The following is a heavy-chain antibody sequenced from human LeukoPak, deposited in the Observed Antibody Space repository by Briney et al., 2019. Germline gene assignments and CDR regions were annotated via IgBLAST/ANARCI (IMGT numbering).Heavy chain of an antibody. J-gene: IGHJ4*02. CDR2: IWYDGSNK. D-gene: IGHD5-18*01. CDR1: GFTFSSYG. Sequence: GRSLRLSCAASGFTFSSYGMHWVRQAPGQGLEWVAVIWYDGSNKYYADSVKGRFTISRDNSKNTLYLQMNSLRAEDTAVYYCAKQVYSYGYADYWGQGTLVTVSS. CDR3: AKQVYSYGYADY. V-gene: IGHV3-33*06.